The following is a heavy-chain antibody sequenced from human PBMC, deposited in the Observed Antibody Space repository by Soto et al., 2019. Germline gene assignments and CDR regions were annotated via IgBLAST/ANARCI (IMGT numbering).Heavy chain of an antibody. V-gene: IGHV3-30-3*01. CDR2: ISYDGSNK. Sequence: GGSLRLSCAASGFTFSSYAMHWVRQAPGKGLEWVAVISYDGSNKYYADSVKGRFTISRDNSKNTLFLQMSSLRAEDTALYFCAKDGTTGGQHYYGMDVWGQGTTVTVSS. J-gene: IGHJ6*02. CDR1: GFTFSSYA. D-gene: IGHD2-15*01. CDR3: AKDGTTGGQHYYGMDV.